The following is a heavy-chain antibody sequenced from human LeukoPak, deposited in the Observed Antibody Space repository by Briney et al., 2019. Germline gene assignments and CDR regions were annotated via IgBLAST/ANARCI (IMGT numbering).Heavy chain of an antibody. Sequence: GGSLRLSCAASGFTFSSYSMNWVRQAPGKGLKWVSSISSSSSYIYYADSVKGRFTISRDNAKNSLYLQMNSLRAEDTAVYYCASTIGNSEDAFDIWGQGTMVTVSS. CDR3: ASTIGNSEDAFDI. V-gene: IGHV3-21*01. J-gene: IGHJ3*02. CDR1: GFTFSSYS. D-gene: IGHD4-23*01. CDR2: ISSSSSYI.